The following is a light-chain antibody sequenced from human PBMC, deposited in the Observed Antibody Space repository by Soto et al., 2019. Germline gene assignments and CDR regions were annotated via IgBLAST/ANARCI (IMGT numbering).Light chain of an antibody. CDR2: GAS. V-gene: IGKV3-15*01. CDR3: QQYNNWPFYT. J-gene: IGKJ2*01. Sequence: EIVMTQSPATLSISPGERATLSCRASQSVSGTLAWYQQKPGQAPRLLIYGASTRATGIPARFSGSGSGTEFTLAISSLQSEDFAVYFCQQYNNWPFYTFGQGTKVDIK. CDR1: QSVSGT.